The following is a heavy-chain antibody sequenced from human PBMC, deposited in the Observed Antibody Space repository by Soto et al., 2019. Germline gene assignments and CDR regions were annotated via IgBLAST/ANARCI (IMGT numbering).Heavy chain of an antibody. J-gene: IGHJ5*02. CDR2: INHVGGT. Sequence: SETLSLTCAVYGGFLSESYWTWIRQPPGKGLEWIGEINHVGGTNYNPSLKSRVTMSVATSQNQFSLRLISVTAADTAMYFCVRIRYQLPSSVLWLDPWGQGTRSPSPQ. CDR1: GGFLSESY. CDR3: VRIRYQLPSSVLWLDP. D-gene: IGHD3-16*01. V-gene: IGHV4-34*01.